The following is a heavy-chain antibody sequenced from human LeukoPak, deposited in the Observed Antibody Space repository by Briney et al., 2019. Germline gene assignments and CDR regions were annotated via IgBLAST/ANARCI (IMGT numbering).Heavy chain of an antibody. CDR3: ARGSLMIRGAYNWFDP. Sequence: SETLSLTCTVSGGSISNYYWTWIRQPPGKGLEWIGYVYYSGSTNYNPSLKSRVTISVDTSKNQFSLKLSSVTAADTAVYYCARGSLMIRGAYNWFDPWGQGTLVTVSS. D-gene: IGHD3-10*01. J-gene: IGHJ5*02. V-gene: IGHV4-59*01. CDR2: VYYSGST. CDR1: GGSISNYY.